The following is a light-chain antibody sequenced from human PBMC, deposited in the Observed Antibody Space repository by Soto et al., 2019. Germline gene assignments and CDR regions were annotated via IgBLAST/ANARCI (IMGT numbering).Light chain of an antibody. Sequence: QSVLTQPASVSGSPGQSITISCTGTSSDFGAYNYVSWYQQHPGKAPKLMIYAVSNRPSGVSNRFSGSKSGNTASLTISGLQAEDEADYYCSSYTRSSAPYVFGTGTKVNVL. V-gene: IGLV2-14*01. CDR2: AVS. CDR3: SSYTRSSAPYV. CDR1: SSDFGAYNY. J-gene: IGLJ1*01.